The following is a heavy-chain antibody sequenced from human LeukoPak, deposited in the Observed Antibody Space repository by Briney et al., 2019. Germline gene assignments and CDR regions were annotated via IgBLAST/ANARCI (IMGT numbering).Heavy chain of an antibody. J-gene: IGHJ4*02. CDR1: GFTFSNYA. CDR3: AKWGGYDVLTGYYVSDY. V-gene: IGHV3-23*01. D-gene: IGHD3-9*01. Sequence: GGSLRLSCAASGFTFSNYAMSWVRQAPGKGLEWVSAITGSGGNTYYAGSVKGRFTISRDNSKNTLYLQMNSLRAEDTAVYYCAKWGGYDVLTGYYVSDYWGQGTLVTVSS. CDR2: ITGSGGNT.